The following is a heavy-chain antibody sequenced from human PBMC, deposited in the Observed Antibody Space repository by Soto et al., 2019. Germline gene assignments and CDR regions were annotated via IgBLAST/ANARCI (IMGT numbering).Heavy chain of an antibody. CDR2: ISSNSAYI. V-gene: IGHV3-23*01. D-gene: IGHD3-16*01. Sequence: GGSLRLSCAASGFTFRSFTMNWVRQAPGKGLEWVSTISSNSAYIYYADSVKGRFTISRDNSKNTLYLEVNNLRAEDTALYYRAKDQYYGVPHNWFDSWGEGVLVIVSS. CDR3: AKDQYYGVPHNWFDS. CDR1: GFTFRSFT. J-gene: IGHJ5*01.